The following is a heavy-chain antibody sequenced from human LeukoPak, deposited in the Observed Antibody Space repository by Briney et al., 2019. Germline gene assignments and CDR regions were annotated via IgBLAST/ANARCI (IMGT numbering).Heavy chain of an antibody. V-gene: IGHV1-18*01. CDR1: GYTFTSYG. CDR2: ISAYNGNT. J-gene: IGHJ5*02. CDR3: ARGRSSWFEGNWFDP. Sequence: ASVKVSCKASGYTFTSYGISWVRQAPGQGLEWMGRISAYNGNTNYAQKLQGRVTMTTDTSTSTAYVELRSLRSDDTAVYYCARGRSSWFEGNWFDPWGQGTLVTVSS. D-gene: IGHD6-13*01.